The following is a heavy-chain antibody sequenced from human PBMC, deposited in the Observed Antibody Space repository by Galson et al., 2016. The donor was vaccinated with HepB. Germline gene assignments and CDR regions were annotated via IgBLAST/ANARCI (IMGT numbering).Heavy chain of an antibody. CDR3: ASFRDYYYGMDV. CDR2: TFYRSKWYN. CDR1: GDSVSGNSVA. J-gene: IGHJ6*02. Sequence: CAISGDSVSGNSVAWNWIRQSPSRGLEWLGRTFYRSKWYNDYAVSVKSRITITPDTSKNQFPLQLNSVTPEDTAVYYCASFRDYYYGMDVWGQGTTVSVSS. V-gene: IGHV6-1*01.